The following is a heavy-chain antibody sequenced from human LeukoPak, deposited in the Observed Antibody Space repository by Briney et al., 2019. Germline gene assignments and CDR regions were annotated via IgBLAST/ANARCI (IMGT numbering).Heavy chain of an antibody. J-gene: IGHJ1*01. D-gene: IGHD6-19*01. Sequence: PGGSLRLSCAASGFTFSSYAMSWVRQAPGKGLEWVSAISGSGGSTYYADSVKGRFTISRDNSKNTLYLQMNSLRAEDTAVYYCAKDPGTVIAVAGTFQHRGQGTLVTVSS. CDR1: GFTFSSYA. CDR3: AKDPGTVIAVAGTFQH. CDR2: ISGSGGST. V-gene: IGHV3-23*01.